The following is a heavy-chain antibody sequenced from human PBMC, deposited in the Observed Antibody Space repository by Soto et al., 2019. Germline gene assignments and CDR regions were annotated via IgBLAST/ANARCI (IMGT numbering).Heavy chain of an antibody. J-gene: IGHJ6*03. V-gene: IGHV6-1*01. CDR2: TYYRSKWYN. Sequence: PSHTLSRTCAISGDSVSSNSAAWNWIRQSPSRGLEWLGRTYYRSKWYNDYAVSVKSRITINPDTSKNQFSLQLNSVTPEDTAVYYCAKGGMITFGGVTYYYYMDVWGKGTTVTVSS. CDR3: AKGGMITFGGVTYYYYMDV. D-gene: IGHD3-16*01. CDR1: GDSVSSNSAA.